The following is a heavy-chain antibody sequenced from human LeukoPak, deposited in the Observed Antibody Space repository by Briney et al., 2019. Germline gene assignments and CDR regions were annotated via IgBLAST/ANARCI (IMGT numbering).Heavy chain of an antibody. CDR3: ARGLGFCSGANCYASNGVDV. D-gene: IGHD2-15*01. Sequence: GGSLRLSCAASGFTVSSNYMSWVRQAPGKGLEWVSVIYSGGSTYYADSVKGRFTISRDNSKNTLYLQMNSLRAEDTAVYYCARGLGFCSGANCYASNGVDVWGQGTTVSVSS. J-gene: IGHJ6*02. CDR2: IYSGGST. CDR1: GFTVSSNY. V-gene: IGHV3-53*01.